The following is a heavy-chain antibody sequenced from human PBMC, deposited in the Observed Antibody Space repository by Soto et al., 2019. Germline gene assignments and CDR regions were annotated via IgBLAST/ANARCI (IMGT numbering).Heavy chain of an antibody. CDR1: GVTFSNYA. Sequence: VQLLESGGGLVQPGGSLRLSCTVSGVTFSNYAMNWVRQAPGKGLEWVSSLSGSGGTTYYADSVKGRFIISRDNSKNTLYLLMNSLRAEDTALYYCAKQRADYGSGADTFYFDSWGQGALVTVSS. CDR3: AKQRADYGSGADTFYFDS. CDR2: LSGSGGTT. V-gene: IGHV3-23*01. J-gene: IGHJ4*02. D-gene: IGHD3-10*01.